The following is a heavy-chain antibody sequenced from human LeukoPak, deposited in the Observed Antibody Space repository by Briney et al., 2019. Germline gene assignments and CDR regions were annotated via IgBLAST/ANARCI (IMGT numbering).Heavy chain of an antibody. D-gene: IGHD2-15*01. CDR2: IYRSGST. J-gene: IGHJ2*01. CDR3: ARGGCSGGSCYPHWYFDL. CDR1: GGSISSYY. Sequence: TSETLSLTCTASGGSISSYYWSWIRQPAGKGLEWIGRIYRSGSTDYNPSLKSRVTMSVDTSKNKFSLKLSSVTAADTAVYYCARGGCSGGSCYPHWYFDLWGRGTLVTVSS. V-gene: IGHV4-4*07.